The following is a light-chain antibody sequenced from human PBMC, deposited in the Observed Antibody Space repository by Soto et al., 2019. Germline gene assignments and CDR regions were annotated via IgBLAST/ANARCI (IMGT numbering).Light chain of an antibody. CDR3: QQRSNWPRT. J-gene: IGKJ1*01. CDR2: DAS. CDR1: QSVSSY. Sequence: EIVLTQSPCTLSLSPWERSTLSFMASQSVSSYLAWYQQKPGQAPRLLIYDASNRATGIPARFSGSGSGTDFTLTISSLEPEDFAVYYCQQRSNWPRTFGQGTKVDIK. V-gene: IGKV3-11*01.